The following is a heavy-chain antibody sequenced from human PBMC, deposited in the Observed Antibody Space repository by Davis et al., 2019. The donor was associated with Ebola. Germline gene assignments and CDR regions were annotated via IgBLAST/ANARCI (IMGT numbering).Heavy chain of an antibody. J-gene: IGHJ4*02. CDR2: INHSGST. Sequence: PSETLSLTCAVYGGSFSGYYWSWIRQPPGKGLEWIGEINHSGSTNYNPSLKSRVTISVDTSKNQFSLKLSSVTAADTAVYYCARATLRYSSSFVHWGQGTLVTVSS. CDR3: ARATLRYSSSFVH. D-gene: IGHD6-6*01. CDR1: GGSFSGYY. V-gene: IGHV4-34*01.